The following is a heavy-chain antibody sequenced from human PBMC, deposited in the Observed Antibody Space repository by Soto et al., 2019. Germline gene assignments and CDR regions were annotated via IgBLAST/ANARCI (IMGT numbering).Heavy chain of an antibody. Sequence: PGGSLRLSCAASGFTFSNYAVTWVRQAPGKGLEWVSTISGSGGSTYYADSVKGRFTISRDNSKNTQYLQMSSLRADDTALYYCVKGEYYYDSSGYYPFDYWGQGTLVTVSS. CDR2: ISGSGGST. D-gene: IGHD3-22*01. CDR3: VKGEYYYDSSGYYPFDY. V-gene: IGHV3-23*01. CDR1: GFTFSNYA. J-gene: IGHJ4*02.